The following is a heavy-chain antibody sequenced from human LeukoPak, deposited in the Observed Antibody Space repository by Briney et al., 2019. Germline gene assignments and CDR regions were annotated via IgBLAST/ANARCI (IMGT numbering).Heavy chain of an antibody. D-gene: IGHD5-12*01. V-gene: IGHV4-34*01. CDR1: GGSFSGYY. CDR3: ARRRIVATISGYFDY. Sequence: SETLSLTCAVYGGSFSGYYWSWIRQPPGKGLEWIGEINHSGSTNYNPSLKSRVTISVDTSKNQFSLKLSSVTAADTAVYYCARRRIVATISGYFDYWGQGNLVTVSS. J-gene: IGHJ4*02. CDR2: INHSGST.